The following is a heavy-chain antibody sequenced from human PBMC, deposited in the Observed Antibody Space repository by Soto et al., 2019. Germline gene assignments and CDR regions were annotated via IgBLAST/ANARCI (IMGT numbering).Heavy chain of an antibody. CDR1: GGSFSSYY. CDR3: ATHCSSTSCYYTFYP. D-gene: IGHD2-2*01. CDR2: INHYGST. J-gene: IGHJ5*02. Sequence: QVQLQQWGAGLLKPSETLSLTCAVYGGSFSSYYWSWIRQPPGKGLEWIGQINHYGSTDYNPSLKSRVTISVDTSKHHFSLRLSSVTAADTAMYYCATHCSSTSCYYTFYPWGQGTLVTVSS. V-gene: IGHV4-34*01.